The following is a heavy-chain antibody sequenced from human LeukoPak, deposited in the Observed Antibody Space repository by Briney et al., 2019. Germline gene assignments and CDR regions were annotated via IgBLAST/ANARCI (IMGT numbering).Heavy chain of an antibody. V-gene: IGHV4-34*01. CDR1: GGSFSGYY. Sequence: SETLSLTCAVYGGSFSGYYWSWIRQPPGKGLEWIGEINHSGSTNYNPSLKSRVTISVDTSKNQFSPKLSSVTAADTAVYYCARVTRVTVATILYYYYYGMDVWGQGTTVTVSS. CDR3: ARVTRVTVATILYYYYYGMDV. CDR2: INHSGST. J-gene: IGHJ6*02. D-gene: IGHD5-12*01.